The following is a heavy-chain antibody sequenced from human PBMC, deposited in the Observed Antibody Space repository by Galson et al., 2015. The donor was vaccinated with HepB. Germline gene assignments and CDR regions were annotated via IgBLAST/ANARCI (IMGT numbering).Heavy chain of an antibody. V-gene: IGHV3-7*03. D-gene: IGHD1-26*01. CDR3: ATDSGSYYGHFGSDAFDI. J-gene: IGHJ3*02. CDR1: GFTFSSYW. CDR2: IKQDGSEK. Sequence: SLRLSCAASGFTFSSYWMSWVRQAPGKGLEWVANIKQDGSEKYYVDSVKGRFTISRDNAKNSLYLQMNSLRAEDTAVYYCATDSGSYYGHFGSDAFDIWGQGTMVTISS.